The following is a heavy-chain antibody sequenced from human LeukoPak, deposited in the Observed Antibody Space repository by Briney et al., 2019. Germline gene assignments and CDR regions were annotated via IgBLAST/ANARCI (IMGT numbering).Heavy chain of an antibody. CDR3: AKRRSFGGSLGAFDI. D-gene: IGHD3-16*01. J-gene: IGHJ3*02. V-gene: IGHV3-23*01. CDR2: ISGSGGST. CDR1: GFTFSSYA. Sequence: GGSLRLSCAASGFTFSSYAMSWVRQAPGEGLEWVSAISGSGGSTYYADSVKGRFTISRDNSKNTLYLQMNSLRAEDTAVYYCAKRRSFGGSLGAFDIWGQGTMVTVSS.